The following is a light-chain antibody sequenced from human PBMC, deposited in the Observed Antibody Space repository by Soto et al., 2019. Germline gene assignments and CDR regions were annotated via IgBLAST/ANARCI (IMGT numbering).Light chain of an antibody. CDR2: AAS. CDR1: QDIRSD. CDR3: LQHKSYPRT. J-gene: IGKJ1*01. Sequence: DIQMTQSPSSLSASVGDRVTITCRASQDIRSDLSRYQQKPGKAPKRLIYAASSLQSGVPSRFSGSGSGTEFTLTISSLQPEDFATYYCLQHKSYPRTFGQGTKVEIK. V-gene: IGKV1-17*01.